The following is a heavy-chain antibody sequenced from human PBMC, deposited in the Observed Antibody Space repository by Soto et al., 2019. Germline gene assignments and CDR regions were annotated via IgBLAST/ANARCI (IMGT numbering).Heavy chain of an antibody. CDR2: ISSSSSTI. D-gene: IGHD3-3*01. CDR3: ARGPFARLYYGMDV. Sequence: GGSLRLSCAASGFTFSSYSMNWVRQAPGKGLEWVSYISSSSSTIYYADSVKGRFTISRDNAKNSLYLQMNSLRDEDTAVYYCARGPFARLYYGMDVWGQGTTVTVSS. CDR1: GFTFSSYS. J-gene: IGHJ6*02. V-gene: IGHV3-48*02.